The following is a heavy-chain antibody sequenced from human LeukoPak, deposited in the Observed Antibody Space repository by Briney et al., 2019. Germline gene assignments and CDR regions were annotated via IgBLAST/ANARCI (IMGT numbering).Heavy chain of an antibody. J-gene: IGHJ4*02. Sequence: GGSLRLSCAASGFTFSSYSMNWVRQAPGKGLEWVSYISSSSSTIYYADSVKGRFTISRDNAKNSLYLQMNSLRAEDTAVYYCARDYSLEWFEELCADYWGQGTLVTVSS. D-gene: IGHD3-10*01. V-gene: IGHV3-48*01. CDR2: ISSSSSTI. CDR3: ARDYSLEWFEELCADY. CDR1: GFTFSSYS.